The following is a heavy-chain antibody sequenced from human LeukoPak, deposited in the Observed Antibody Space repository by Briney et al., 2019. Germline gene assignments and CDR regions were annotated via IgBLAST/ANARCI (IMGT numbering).Heavy chain of an antibody. J-gene: IGHJ1*01. D-gene: IGHD3-10*01. CDR2: IIPIFGTA. Sequence: EASVKVSCKASGGTFSSYAISWVRQAPGQGLEWLGGIIPIFGTANYAQKFQGRVTITADESTETAYMELSSLRSEDTAIYYCARDGHRGFREHWGQGTLVTVSS. CDR3: ARDGHRGFREH. CDR1: GGTFSSYA. V-gene: IGHV1-69*13.